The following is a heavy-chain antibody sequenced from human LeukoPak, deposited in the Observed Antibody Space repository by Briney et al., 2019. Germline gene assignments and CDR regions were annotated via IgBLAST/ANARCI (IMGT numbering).Heavy chain of an antibody. Sequence: GGSLRLSCAASGFTFDDYAMHWVRQAPGKGLEWVSGISWNSGSIGYADSVKGRFTISRDNAKNSLYLQMNSLRAEDTDLYYCAKDRASYGDYEDYWGQGTLVTVSS. D-gene: IGHD4-17*01. CDR1: GFTFDDYA. V-gene: IGHV3-9*01. CDR3: AKDRASYGDYEDY. J-gene: IGHJ4*02. CDR2: ISWNSGSI.